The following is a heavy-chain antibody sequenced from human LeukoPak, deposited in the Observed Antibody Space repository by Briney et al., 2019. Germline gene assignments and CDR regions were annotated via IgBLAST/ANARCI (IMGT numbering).Heavy chain of an antibody. CDR1: GYTFTGYC. CDR3: ARAGSSWTHYYYYYYMDV. V-gene: IGHV1-2*02. D-gene: IGHD6-13*01. J-gene: IGHJ6*03. CDR2: INPNSGGT. Sequence: GASVKVSCKASGYTFTGYCMHWVRQAPGQGLEWMGWINPNSGGTNYAQKFQGRVTMTRDTSISTAYMELSRLRSDDTAVYYCARAGSSWTHYYYYYYMDVWGKGTTVTISS.